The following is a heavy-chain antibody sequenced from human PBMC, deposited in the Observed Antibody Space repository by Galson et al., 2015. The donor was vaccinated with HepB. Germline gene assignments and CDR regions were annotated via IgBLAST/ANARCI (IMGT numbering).Heavy chain of an antibody. Sequence: SLRLYCAASGFTFSTYAMSWVRQAPGKGLEWVSALTDSGASTFYADSVKGRFTISRDNSKNTLYLQMNSLRAEDTAVYYCAKVGPRDCTSTSCYFDYWGQGTLVTVSS. D-gene: IGHD2-2*01. V-gene: IGHV3-23*01. CDR1: GFTFSTYA. CDR3: AKVGPRDCTSTSCYFDY. CDR2: LTDSGAST. J-gene: IGHJ4*02.